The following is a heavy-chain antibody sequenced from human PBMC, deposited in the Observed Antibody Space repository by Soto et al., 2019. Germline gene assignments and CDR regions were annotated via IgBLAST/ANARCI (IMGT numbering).Heavy chain of an antibody. Sequence: VQLVESGGGLVEPGGSLRLSCAASGFTFSTYLMNWVRQAPGKGLEWVSSIKSDSSSLYYADSVKGRFTISRDNAKNSLHLQMNSLRVKDTAMYFCARKPMTGSQSGAFDIWGQGTMVTVSS. CDR1: GFTFSTYL. CDR2: IKSDSSSL. D-gene: IGHD3-9*01. CDR3: ARKPMTGSQSGAFDI. V-gene: IGHV3-21*06. J-gene: IGHJ3*02.